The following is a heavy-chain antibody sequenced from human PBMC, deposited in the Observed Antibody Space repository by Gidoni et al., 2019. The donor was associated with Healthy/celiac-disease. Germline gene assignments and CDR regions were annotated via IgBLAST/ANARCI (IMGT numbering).Heavy chain of an antibody. V-gene: IGHV3-21*01. Sequence: EVQLVESGGGMVKPGGSLRLPCAASGFTFSSYRMNWVSQAPGKGLEWVSSISSSSSYIYYADSVKGRFTISKDNDKNSLYLQMNSLRTEDTAVYYCARLSGGVPDNWNPQPAYYYYYYMDVWGKGTTVTVSS. D-gene: IGHD1-20*01. CDR2: ISSSSSYI. CDR1: GFTFSSYR. CDR3: ARLSGGVPDNWNPQPAYYYYYYMDV. J-gene: IGHJ6*03.